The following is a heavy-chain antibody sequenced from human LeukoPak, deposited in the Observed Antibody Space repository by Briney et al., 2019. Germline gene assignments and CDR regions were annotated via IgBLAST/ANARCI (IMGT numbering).Heavy chain of an antibody. CDR2: ISYDGSNK. D-gene: IGHD3-22*01. Sequence: GGSLRLSCAASGFTFSSYAMHWVRQAPGKGLEWVAVISYDGSNKYYADSVKGRFTISRDNSKNTLYLQMNSLRAEDTAVYYCAKDSGYYYDSSASMVNYWGQGTLVTVSS. J-gene: IGHJ4*02. V-gene: IGHV3-30*04. CDR1: GFTFSSYA. CDR3: AKDSGYYYDSSASMVNY.